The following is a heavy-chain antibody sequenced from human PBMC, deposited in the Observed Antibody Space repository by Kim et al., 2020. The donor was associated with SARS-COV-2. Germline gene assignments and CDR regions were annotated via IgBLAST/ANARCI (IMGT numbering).Heavy chain of an antibody. CDR3: ARASYYYDSSGYAFDI. D-gene: IGHD3-22*01. V-gene: IGHV4-59*01. Sequence: SLKSRVTISVDTSKNQFSRKLSSVTAADTAVYYCARASYYYDSSGYAFDIWGQGTMVTVSS. J-gene: IGHJ3*02.